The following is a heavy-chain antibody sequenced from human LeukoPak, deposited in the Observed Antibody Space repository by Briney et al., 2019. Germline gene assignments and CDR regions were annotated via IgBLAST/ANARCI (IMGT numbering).Heavy chain of an antibody. V-gene: IGHV4-39*07. D-gene: IGHD2-15*01. CDR3: ARELTVVVAATPVGWFDP. J-gene: IGHJ5*02. Sequence: PSETLSLTCTVSGDSISSSSSYWGWIRQPPGEGLEWIGSIYYSGSTYYNPSLKSRVTISVDTSKNQFSLKLSSVTAADTAVYYCARELTVVVAATPVGWFDPWGQGTLVTVSS. CDR1: GDSISSSSSY. CDR2: IYYSGST.